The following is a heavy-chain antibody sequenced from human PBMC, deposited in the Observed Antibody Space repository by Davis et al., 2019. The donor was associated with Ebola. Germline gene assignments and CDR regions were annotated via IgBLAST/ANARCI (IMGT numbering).Heavy chain of an antibody. CDR2: INTKTGNP. J-gene: IGHJ4*02. D-gene: IGHD1-26*01. CDR3: AARSGGYYSGLDY. V-gene: IGHV7-4-1*02. Sequence: ASVQVSCNASGYTFTTQAMTWVRQAPAQGLEWMGWINTKTGNPTYAQGFAGRLALSVDTSVTTAYLQISNLKAADTAVYYCAARSGGYYSGLDYWGQGTLVTVSS. CDR1: GYTFTTQA.